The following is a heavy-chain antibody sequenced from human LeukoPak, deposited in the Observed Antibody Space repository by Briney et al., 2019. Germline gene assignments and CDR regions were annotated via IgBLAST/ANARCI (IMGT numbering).Heavy chain of an antibody. D-gene: IGHD2-2*01. Sequence: SETLSLTCTVSGGSITSYYSSWIRHPPREGLEWMGHIYYSGGTNYNPSLKRPATISVDTSKHQCSLRMRSVTAEDPAVYYCARQLVYCSSSSCHNWFGPWGQGTLVTVSS. CDR2: IYYSGGT. CDR1: GGSITSYY. V-gene: IGHV4-59*01. J-gene: IGHJ5*02. CDR3: ARQLVYCSSSSCHNWFGP.